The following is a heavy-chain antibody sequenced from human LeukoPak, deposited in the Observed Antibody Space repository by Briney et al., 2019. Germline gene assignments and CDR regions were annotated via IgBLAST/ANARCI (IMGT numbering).Heavy chain of an antibody. J-gene: IGHJ4*02. CDR3: ARAPYYYDSSGYY. Sequence: GGSLRLSCAASGFTFSSYWMSWVRQAPGKGLELLANIKQDGSEKYYVDSVKGRFTISRDNAKNSLYLQMNSLRAEDTAVYYCARAPYYYDSSGYYWGQGSLVTVSS. CDR1: GFTFSSYW. CDR2: IKQDGSEK. D-gene: IGHD3-22*01. V-gene: IGHV3-7*01.